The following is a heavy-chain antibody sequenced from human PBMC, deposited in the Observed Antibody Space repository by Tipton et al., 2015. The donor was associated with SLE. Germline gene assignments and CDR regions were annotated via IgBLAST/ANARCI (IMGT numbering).Heavy chain of an antibody. J-gene: IGHJ6*03. Sequence: TLSLTCTVSGGSISGYHWSWLRQPPGKGLEWIGYISYTETTKYNPSLESRVIISVDTSKNQFSLRLSSVTAADTAMYYCARGGDIVATRGWYYMDVWGKGTTVTVSS. CDR1: GGSISGYH. CDR2: ISYTETT. D-gene: IGHD5-12*01. V-gene: IGHV4-59*08. CDR3: ARGGDIVATRGWYYMDV.